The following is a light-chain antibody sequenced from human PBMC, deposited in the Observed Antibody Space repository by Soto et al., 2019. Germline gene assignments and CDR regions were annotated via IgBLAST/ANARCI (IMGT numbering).Light chain of an antibody. CDR3: QVYGRAPWT. CDR2: GAS. V-gene: IGKV3-20*01. Sequence: EIVLTQSPGTLSLSPGGRATLSCRASQSVTNNFLAWYRQKPGQAPRLLIYGASSRATGIPDRVSGSGSGTDFTLTISRLEPEDFAVYYCQVYGRAPWTFGQGTKVDIK. CDR1: QSVTNNF. J-gene: IGKJ1*01.